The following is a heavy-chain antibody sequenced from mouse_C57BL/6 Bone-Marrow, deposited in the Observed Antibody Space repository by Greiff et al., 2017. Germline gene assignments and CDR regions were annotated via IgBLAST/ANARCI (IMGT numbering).Heavy chain of an antibody. CDR1: EYEFPSHD. CDR3: ARHITTVVARYFDV. D-gene: IGHD1-1*01. Sequence: EVKLMESGGGLVQPGESLKLSCESNEYEFPSHDMSWVRKTPEKRLELVAAINSDGGSPYYPDTMERRFIISRDNTKKTLYLQMSSLRSDDTALYYCARHITTVVARYFDVWGTGTTVTVSS. J-gene: IGHJ1*03. CDR2: INSDGGSP. V-gene: IGHV5-2*01.